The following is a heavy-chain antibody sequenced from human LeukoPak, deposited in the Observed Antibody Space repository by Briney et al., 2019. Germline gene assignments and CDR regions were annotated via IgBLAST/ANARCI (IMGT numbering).Heavy chain of an antibody. J-gene: IGHJ2*01. CDR2: IYHSGRT. D-gene: IGHD5-18*01. CDR3: ARVPDSYGYYWYFDL. Sequence: SETLSLTRAVSGYSLSSGYYWGWIRQPPGKGLEWIGSIYHSGRTYSNPSLKSRVTISVDTSKNQFPLKLSSVTAADTAVYYCARVPDSYGYYWYFDLWGRGTLVTVSS. V-gene: IGHV4-38-2*01. CDR1: GYSLSSGYY.